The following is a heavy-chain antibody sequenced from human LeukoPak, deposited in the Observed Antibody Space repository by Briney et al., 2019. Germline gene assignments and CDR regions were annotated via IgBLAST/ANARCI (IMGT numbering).Heavy chain of an antibody. CDR2: IWYDGSNK. CDR1: GFTFSSYG. Sequence: GGSLRLSCAASGFTFSSYGMHWVRQAPGKGLEWVAVIWYDGSNKYYADSVKGRFTISRDNSKNTLYLQMNSLRAEDTAVYYCAKYDSSGYHYRPAYFDYWGQGTLVTVSS. J-gene: IGHJ4*02. V-gene: IGHV3-33*06. CDR3: AKYDSSGYHYRPAYFDY. D-gene: IGHD3-22*01.